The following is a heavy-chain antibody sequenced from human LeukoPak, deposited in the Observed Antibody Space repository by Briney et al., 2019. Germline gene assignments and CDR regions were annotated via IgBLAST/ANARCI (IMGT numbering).Heavy chain of an antibody. J-gene: IGHJ4*02. D-gene: IGHD1-26*01. CDR2: IYYSGRT. Sequence: PSETLSLTCTVSSGSISNYYWSWIRQPPGKGLEWIGYIYYSGRTNYNPSLKSRVTISVDTSKNQFSLKLSSVTAADTAVYYCARERVGATGEEFDYWGQGTLVTVPS. V-gene: IGHV4-59*01. CDR1: SGSISNYY. CDR3: ARERVGATGEEFDY.